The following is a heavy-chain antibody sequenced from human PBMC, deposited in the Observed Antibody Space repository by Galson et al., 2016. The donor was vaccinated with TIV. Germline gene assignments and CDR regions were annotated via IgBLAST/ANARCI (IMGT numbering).Heavy chain of an antibody. D-gene: IGHD1-14*01. V-gene: IGHV3-7*01. CDR3: AREIPGGTTDLDC. CDR2: IKDDGSDN. J-gene: IGHJ4*02. CDR1: GFAFSNYW. Sequence: LRLSCAASGFAFSNYWMSWVRQAPGKGLEWVANIKDDGSDNNYVDSVWGRFTISRDNAKNSLFLQINSLRVEDTAVYYCAREIPGGTTDLDCWGQGTLVSVSS.